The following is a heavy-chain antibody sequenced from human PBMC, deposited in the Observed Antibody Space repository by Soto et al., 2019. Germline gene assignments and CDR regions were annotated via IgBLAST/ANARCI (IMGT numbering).Heavy chain of an antibody. Sequence: QVQLVQSGAEVKKPGSSVKVSCKASGGTFSSYAISWVRQAPGQGFEWMGGIIPIFGTANYAQKFQGRVTITADESTSTAYMELSSLRSEDTAVYYCARDLGEDTTWGNWFDPXGQGTXVTVSS. V-gene: IGHV1-69*01. CDR2: IIPIFGTA. D-gene: IGHD3-16*01. CDR3: ARDLGEDTTWGNWFDP. CDR1: GGTFSSYA. J-gene: IGHJ5*02.